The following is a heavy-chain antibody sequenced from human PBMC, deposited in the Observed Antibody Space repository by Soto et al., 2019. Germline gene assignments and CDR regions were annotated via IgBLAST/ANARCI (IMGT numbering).Heavy chain of an antibody. J-gene: IGHJ2*01. Sequence: QVQLLQSGAEVKKPGTSVRVSCRAPGYTFKDYDINWVRRAPGQGLEWMGWMNPNSGNTAYARKFHDRITMTRSVSARTAFMELSSLTPEDTAVYYCARRMTWSLWCFDLWGSGTQVTVSS. CDR1: GYTFKDYD. D-gene: IGHD3-3*01. CDR2: MNPNSGNT. CDR3: ARRMTWSLWCFDL. V-gene: IGHV1-8*01.